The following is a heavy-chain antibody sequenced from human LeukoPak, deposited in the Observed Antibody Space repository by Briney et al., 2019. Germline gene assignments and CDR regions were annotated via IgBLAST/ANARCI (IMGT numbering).Heavy chain of an antibody. D-gene: IGHD6-13*01. V-gene: IGHV4-34*01. J-gene: IGHJ4*02. CDR1: GGSFSSYY. CDR3: ARISSSAGTPHFDY. CDR2: INHRGAT. Sequence: SETLSLTCAVYGGSFSSYYWSWIRQPPGKGLEWIGEINHRGATNYNPSLKSRVTISVDTSKNQLSLKLSSVTAADTAVYYCARISSSAGTPHFDYWGQGTLVTVSS.